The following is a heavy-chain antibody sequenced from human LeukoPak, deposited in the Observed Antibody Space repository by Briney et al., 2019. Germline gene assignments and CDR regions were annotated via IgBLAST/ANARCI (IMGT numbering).Heavy chain of an antibody. Sequence: PGGSLRLSCAASGFTFSSYAMSWVRQAPGKGLEWVSAISGSGGSAYYADSVKGRFTISRDNSKNTLYLQKNSLRAEDTAVYYCATERALATYYYYGMDVWGQGTTVTVSS. CDR1: GFTFSSYA. D-gene: IGHD2-15*01. V-gene: IGHV3-23*01. J-gene: IGHJ6*02. CDR3: ATERALATYYYYGMDV. CDR2: ISGSGGSA.